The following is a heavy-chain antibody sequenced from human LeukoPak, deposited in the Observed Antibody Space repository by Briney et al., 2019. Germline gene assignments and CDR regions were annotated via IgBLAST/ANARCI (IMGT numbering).Heavy chain of an antibody. CDR2: IYYSGST. V-gene: IGHV4-59*01. CDR1: GGSISNYY. Sequence: SETLSLTCTVSGGSISNYYWSWIRQPPGKGLEWIGYIYYSGSTNYNPSLRSRVTISVDTSKNQFSLKLSSVTAADTAVYYCARDRQGLDYWGQGTLVTVSS. CDR3: ARDRQGLDY. J-gene: IGHJ4*02.